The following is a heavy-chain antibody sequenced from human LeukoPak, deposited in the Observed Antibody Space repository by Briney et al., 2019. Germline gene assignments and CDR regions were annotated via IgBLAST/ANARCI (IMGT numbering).Heavy chain of an antibody. D-gene: IGHD3-10*01. J-gene: IGHJ4*02. V-gene: IGHV5-10-1*01. CDR2: IDPSDSYT. CDR1: GYSFTSYW. CDR3: ARLPGEYYYGSGSSSDY. Sequence: GESPKISCKGSGYSFTSYWISWVRQMPGKGLEWMGRIDPSDSYTNYSPSFQGHVTISADKSISTAYLQWSSLEASDTAMYYCARLPGEYYYGSGSSSDYWGQGTLVTVSS.